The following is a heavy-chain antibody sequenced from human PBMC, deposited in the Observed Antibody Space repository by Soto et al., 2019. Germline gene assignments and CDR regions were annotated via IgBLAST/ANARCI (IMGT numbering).Heavy chain of an antibody. CDR2: ISSDSRYI. V-gene: IGHV3-48*02. Sequence: EVHLVESGGGLVQPGGSLRLSCAASGFTLSNYAVNWVRQAPGKGLEWVSYISSDSRYIYHGDSVKGRFTISRDNARNSVYLQMNSLRDEDTAVYYCARIKLVDFFFINVDVYDMDVWGQGTPVTVSS. CDR3: ARIKLVDFFFINVDVYDMDV. D-gene: IGHD2-15*01. J-gene: IGHJ6*02. CDR1: GFTLSNYA.